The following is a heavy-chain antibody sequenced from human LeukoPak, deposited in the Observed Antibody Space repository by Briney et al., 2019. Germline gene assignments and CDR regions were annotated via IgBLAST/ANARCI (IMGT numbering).Heavy chain of an antibody. V-gene: IGHV4-39*07. Sequence: SETLSLTCTVSGGSISSSSYYWDWIRQPPGKGLEWIGEVHLSGRTHYNPSLESRVTMSVDMSENHISLRLTSVTAADTAVYYCAREGGPYRPLDYSGQGTLVTVSS. CDR2: VHLSGRT. CDR1: GGSISSSSYY. J-gene: IGHJ4*02. CDR3: AREGGPYRPLDY.